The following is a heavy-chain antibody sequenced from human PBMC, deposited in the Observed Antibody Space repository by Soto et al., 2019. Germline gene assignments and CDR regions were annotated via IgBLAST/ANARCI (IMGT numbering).Heavy chain of an antibody. Sequence: QVQLVESGGGVVQPGRSLRLSCAASEFTFSTYGMHWVRQAPGKGLEWVAVIWYDGTKKYYADSVKGRFTISRDNYKNSLYLQMSSLRAEDTAVYYCARSWVPHSGSYNFDYWGQGTLVTVSS. CDR2: IWYDGTKK. D-gene: IGHD1-26*01. V-gene: IGHV3-33*01. CDR1: EFTFSTYG. J-gene: IGHJ4*02. CDR3: ARSWVPHSGSYNFDY.